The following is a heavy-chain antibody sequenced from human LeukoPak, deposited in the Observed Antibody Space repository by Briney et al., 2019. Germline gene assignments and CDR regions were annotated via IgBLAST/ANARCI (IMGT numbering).Heavy chain of an antibody. CDR3: ARDRGSSWFADY. J-gene: IGHJ4*02. CDR2: INPNNGGT. V-gene: IGHV1-2*02. D-gene: IGHD6-13*01. Sequence: ASVKVSCKASRYIFTSYYIHWVRQAPGQGLEWMGWINPNNGGTKYAQKFQGRVTMTSDTSISTAYMELSRLRSDGTAMYYCARDRGSSWFADYWGQGILVTVSS. CDR1: RYIFTSYY.